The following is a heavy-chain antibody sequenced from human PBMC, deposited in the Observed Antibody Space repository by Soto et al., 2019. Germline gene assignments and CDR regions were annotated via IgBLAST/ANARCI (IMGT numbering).Heavy chain of an antibody. CDR2: IYYSGST. V-gene: IGHV4-31*03. D-gene: IGHD3-10*01. CDR3: ARQLKYYYGSGTQTALDY. Sequence: PSETLSLTCTVSGGSISSSSYYWGWIRQPPGKGLEWIGYIYYSGSTYYNPSLKSRVTISVDTSKNQFSLKLSSVTAADTAVYYCARQLKYYYGSGTQTALDYWGQGTLVTVSS. J-gene: IGHJ4*02. CDR1: GGSISSSSYY.